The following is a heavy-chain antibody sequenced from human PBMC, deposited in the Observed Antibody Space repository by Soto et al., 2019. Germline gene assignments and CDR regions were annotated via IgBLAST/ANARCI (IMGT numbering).Heavy chain of an antibody. CDR1: GFTFSSYV. D-gene: IGHD3-10*02. J-gene: IGHJ6*03. CDR2: VSGSGGST. Sequence: EVQLLESGGGLVQPGGSLRLSCAASGFTFSSYVMSWVRQAPGKGLEWVSAVSGSGGSTYYADSVKGRFTISRDNSKNTLDLQMNSLRAEDTAVYFCAKEHTSAFAVHYMDVWGKGTTVTVSS. V-gene: IGHV3-23*01. CDR3: AKEHTSAFAVHYMDV.